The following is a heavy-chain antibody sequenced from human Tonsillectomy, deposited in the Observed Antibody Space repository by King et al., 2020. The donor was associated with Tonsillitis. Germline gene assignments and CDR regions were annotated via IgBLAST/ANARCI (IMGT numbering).Heavy chain of an antibody. CDR1: GFTFSSYA. CDR2: ISGSGGST. Sequence: EVQLVESGGGLVQPGGSLRLSCAASGFTFSSYAMSWVRQAPGKGLEWVSTISGSGGSTYYADSVKGRFTIARDNSKNTRYLQMNSLRAEDTAVYYCAKAYDFWIGYPEGNFDYWGQGTLVTVSS. D-gene: IGHD3-3*01. J-gene: IGHJ4*02. V-gene: IGHV3-23*04. CDR3: AKAYDFWIGYPEGNFDY.